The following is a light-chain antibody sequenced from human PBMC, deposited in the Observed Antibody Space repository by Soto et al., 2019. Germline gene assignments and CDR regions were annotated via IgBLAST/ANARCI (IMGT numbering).Light chain of an antibody. J-gene: IGKJ5*01. CDR3: QHYVTSPPIT. CDR2: GVS. Sequence: VLTQSPGTLSLSPGERATLSCRASQSVSSSYLAWYQQKPGQAPRLLIYGVSSRATGIPDRFSGSGSGTDFTLTISRLEPEDFAVYYCQHYVTSPPITFGQGTRLEIK. CDR1: QSVSSSY. V-gene: IGKV3-20*01.